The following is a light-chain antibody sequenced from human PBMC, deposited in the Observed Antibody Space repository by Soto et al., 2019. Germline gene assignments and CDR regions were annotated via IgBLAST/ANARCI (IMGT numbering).Light chain of an antibody. CDR2: AAS. J-gene: IGKJ2*01. CDR1: QTISSY. Sequence: DIQMAQSPSSLSASVGDRVTITCRASQTISSYLNWYQQNPGKAPKLLIYAASSLQSGVPSRSSGSGSGTDFTLTISSLQPEDFATYYCQQSSNIPYTFGQGTKLEIK. V-gene: IGKV1-39*01. CDR3: QQSSNIPYT.